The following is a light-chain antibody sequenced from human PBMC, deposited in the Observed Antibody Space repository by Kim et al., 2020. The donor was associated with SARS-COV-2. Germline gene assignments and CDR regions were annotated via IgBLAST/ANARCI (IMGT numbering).Light chain of an antibody. V-gene: IGKV3-11*01. CDR1: QTMTSN. CDR2: DIW. Sequence: TCERDSRSRRASQTMTSNLPLNRQKRGQRPRLQTYDIWTRDKGIRARFSGSGYGTYFSLTISSLQTEDCAVYCCQLRGDWHRSLTFGRGTKVDIK. CDR3: QLRGDWHRSLT. J-gene: IGKJ4*01.